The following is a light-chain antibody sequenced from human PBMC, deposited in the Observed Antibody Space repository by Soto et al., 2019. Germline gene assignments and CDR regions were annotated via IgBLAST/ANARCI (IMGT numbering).Light chain of an antibody. CDR1: SSNIGKNY. CDR3: GTWDSSLSAYV. J-gene: IGLJ1*01. Sequence: QSVLTQPPSVSSAPGQKVTISCSGSSSNIGKNYVSWYQQLPGTAPKLLTHDNNQRPSGIPDRFSGSKSGTSATLDITGLQTGDEADYYCGTWDSSLSAYVFGTGTKVTVL. CDR2: DNN. V-gene: IGLV1-51*01.